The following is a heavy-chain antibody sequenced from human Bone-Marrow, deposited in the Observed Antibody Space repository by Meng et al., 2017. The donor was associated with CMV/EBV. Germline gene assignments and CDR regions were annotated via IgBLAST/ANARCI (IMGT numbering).Heavy chain of an antibody. J-gene: IGHJ4*02. V-gene: IGHV4-39*01. Sequence: SETLSLTCTVSGGSISSSSYYWGWIRQPPGKGLEWIGSIYYSGSTYYNPSLKSRVTISVDTSKNQFSLKLSSVTAADTAVYYCARHTTVWNSGYFDYWGQGTRVTGYS. D-gene: IGHD4-11*01. CDR3: ARHTTVWNSGYFDY. CDR1: GGSISSSSYY. CDR2: IYYSGST.